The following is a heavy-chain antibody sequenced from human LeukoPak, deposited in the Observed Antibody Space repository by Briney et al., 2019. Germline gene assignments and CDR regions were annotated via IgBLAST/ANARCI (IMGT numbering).Heavy chain of an antibody. V-gene: IGHV1-8*01. D-gene: IGHD2-2*01. CDR3: AVTIVVVPAATTSYYYYYYMDV. Sequence: GASVKVSCKASGYTFTSYDINWVRQATGQGLEWMGWMNPNSGNTGYAQKFQGRVTMTRNTSISTAYMELSSLRSEDTAVYYCAVTIVVVPAATTSYYYYYYMDVWGKGTTVTVSS. CDR1: GYTFTSYD. CDR2: MNPNSGNT. J-gene: IGHJ6*03.